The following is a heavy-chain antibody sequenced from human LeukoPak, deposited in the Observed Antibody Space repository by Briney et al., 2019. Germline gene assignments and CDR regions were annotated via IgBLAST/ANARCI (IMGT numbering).Heavy chain of an antibody. Sequence: SETLSLTCTVSGGSISSSTYYWGWIRQPPGKGLEWIGSIYYSGKTYYNPSLKSRVTVSVDTSKNQFSLKLSSVTAADTAVDYCASTRRYTYGGLEYWGQGTLVTVSS. D-gene: IGHD5-18*01. CDR1: GGSISSSTYY. V-gene: IGHV4-39*01. CDR2: IYYSGKT. J-gene: IGHJ4*02. CDR3: ASTRRYTYGGLEY.